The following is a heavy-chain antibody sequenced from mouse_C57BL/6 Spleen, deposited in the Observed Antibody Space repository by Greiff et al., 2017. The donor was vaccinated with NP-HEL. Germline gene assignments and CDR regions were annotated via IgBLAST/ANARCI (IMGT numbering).Heavy chain of an antibody. J-gene: IGHJ1*03. V-gene: IGHV2-9-1*01. D-gene: IGHD2-1*01. Sequence: VKLVESGPGLVAPSQSLSITCTVSGFSLTSHAISWVRQPPGKGLEWLGVIWTGGGPNYNSALKSRLSISKDNSKSQVFLKMNSLQTDDTARYYCATYGKGYFDVWGTGTTVTVSS. CDR2: IWTGGGP. CDR1: GFSLTSHA. CDR3: ATYGKGYFDV.